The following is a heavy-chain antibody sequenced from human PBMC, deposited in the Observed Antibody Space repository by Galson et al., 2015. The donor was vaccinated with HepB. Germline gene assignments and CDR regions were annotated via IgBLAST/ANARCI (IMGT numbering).Heavy chain of an antibody. CDR1: GDSVSSNSAA. V-gene: IGHV6-1*01. D-gene: IGHD3-3*01. CDR3: ARVARPNYDFWSGSRYYYMDV. J-gene: IGHJ6*03. Sequence: CAISGDSVSSNSAAWNWIRQSPSRGLEWLGRTYYRSKWYNDYAVSVKSRITINPDTSKNQFSLQLNSVTPEDTAVYYCARVARPNYDFWSGSRYYYMDVWGKGTTVTVSS. CDR2: TYYRSKWYN.